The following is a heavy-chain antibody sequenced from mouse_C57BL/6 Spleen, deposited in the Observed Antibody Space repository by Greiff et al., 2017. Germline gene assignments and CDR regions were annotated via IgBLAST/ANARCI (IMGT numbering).Heavy chain of an antibody. J-gene: IGHJ1*03. Sequence: EVMLVESGGGLVKPGGSLKLSCAASGFTFSDYGMHWVRQAPGKGLEWVAYISSGSSTIYYADTVKGRVTISRDNAKNTLFLQMTSLRSEDPAMYYCAGDGYHWYFEGWGTGTTVTVSS. V-gene: IGHV5-17*01. CDR3: AGDGYHWYFEG. D-gene: IGHD2-3*01. CDR2: ISSGSSTI. CDR1: GFTFSDYG.